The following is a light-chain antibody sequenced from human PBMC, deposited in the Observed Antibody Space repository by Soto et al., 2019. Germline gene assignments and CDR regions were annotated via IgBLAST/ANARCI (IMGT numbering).Light chain of an antibody. CDR1: SSDVGGYNY. V-gene: IGLV2-14*01. Sequence: QSVLTQPASVSGSPGQSITISCTGTSSDVGGYNYVSWYQQHPGNAPKFMIYDVSNRPSGVSNRFSGSKSGNTASLTISGLQAEDEADYYCCSYTTSNTRQIVFGTGTKLTVL. J-gene: IGLJ1*01. CDR2: DVS. CDR3: CSYTTSNTRQIV.